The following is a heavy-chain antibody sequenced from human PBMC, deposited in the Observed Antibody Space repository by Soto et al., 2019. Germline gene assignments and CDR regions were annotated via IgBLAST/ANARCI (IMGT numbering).Heavy chain of an antibody. CDR2: ISYDGSNK. Sequence: PGGSLRLSCAASGFTFSIYGMHWFRQAPGKGLEWVAVISYDGSNKYYADSVKGRFTISRDNSKNTLYLQMNSLRAEDTAVYYCAKDVLRFLEWLAFYGMDVWGQGTTVTVSS. V-gene: IGHV3-30*18. CDR3: AKDVLRFLEWLAFYGMDV. CDR1: GFTFSIYG. J-gene: IGHJ6*02. D-gene: IGHD3-3*01.